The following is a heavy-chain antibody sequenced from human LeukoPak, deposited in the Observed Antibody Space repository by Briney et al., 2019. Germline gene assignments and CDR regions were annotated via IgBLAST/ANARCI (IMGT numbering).Heavy chain of an antibody. CDR3: ARDAGSGWYDY. CDR2: MHTSGST. J-gene: IGHJ4*02. D-gene: IGHD6-19*01. V-gene: IGHV4-4*07. Sequence: SETLSLTCTVSGGSIRGYYWSWIRQPAGKGLEWIGRMHTSGSTNYNPSLESRLTMSVDTSKNQFSLKMGSVIAADTAVYYCARDAGSGWYDYWGQGTLVTVSS. CDR1: GGSIRGYY.